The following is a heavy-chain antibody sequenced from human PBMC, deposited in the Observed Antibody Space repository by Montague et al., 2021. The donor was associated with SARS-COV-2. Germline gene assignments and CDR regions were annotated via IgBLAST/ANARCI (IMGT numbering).Heavy chain of an antibody. D-gene: IGHD3-10*01. V-gene: IGHV4-59*08. J-gene: IGHJ6*02. CDR1: GGSIISYY. Sequence: SETLSLTCTVSGGSIISYYWGWIRQPPGKGLEWIGEINYSGNTNYNPSLRSRVTISLATSENKFSLKLRSVTAADTAVYYCARHRLTWVRGVLMRRPYQYYAGMDVWGQGTMVIVSS. CDR3: ARHRLTWVRGVLMRRPYQYYAGMDV. CDR2: INYSGNT.